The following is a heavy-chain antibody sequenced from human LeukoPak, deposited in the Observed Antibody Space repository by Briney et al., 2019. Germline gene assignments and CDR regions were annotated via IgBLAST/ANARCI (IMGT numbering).Heavy chain of an antibody. CDR3: VHKGGCSGGSCYAN. Sequence: SGPTLVKPTQTLTLTCTFSGVSLSTSGVGVGWIRQPPGKALEWLALIYWNDDKRYSPSLKSRLTITKDTSKNQVVLTMTNMDSVDTARYYCVHKGGCSGGSCYANWGQGTLVTVSS. D-gene: IGHD2-15*01. CDR2: IYWNDDK. J-gene: IGHJ4*02. V-gene: IGHV2-5*01. CDR1: GVSLSTSGVG.